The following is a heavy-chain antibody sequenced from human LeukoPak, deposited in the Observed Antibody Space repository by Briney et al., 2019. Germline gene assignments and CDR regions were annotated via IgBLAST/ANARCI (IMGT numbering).Heavy chain of an antibody. J-gene: IGHJ1*01. V-gene: IGHV3-74*01. Sequence: GGSLRLSCEASGFTFTRYGMHWVRQAPGKGLVWVSRIKSDGKTNYADSVKGRFTISRDNAKNTVSLQMDSLRAEDTGVYYCAKAPSQVGGYYPEYFRHWGQGTLVTVSS. CDR2: IKSDGKT. D-gene: IGHD3-22*01. CDR3: AKAPSQVGGYYPEYFRH. CDR1: GFTFTRYG.